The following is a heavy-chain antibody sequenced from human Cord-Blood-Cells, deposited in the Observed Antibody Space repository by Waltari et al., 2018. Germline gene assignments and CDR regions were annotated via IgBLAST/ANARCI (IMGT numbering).Heavy chain of an antibody. CDR2: LLPIFGKA. D-gene: IGHD6-13*01. J-gene: IGHJ4*02. Sequence: QVQLVQSGAEVKKPGSSVKVSCKASGGTFSSYAISWVRQAPGQGLEWMGGLLPIFGKANYAQKFQGRVTITADESTSTAYMERSSLRSEDTAVYYCARVGQQLEFDYWGQGTLVTVSS. V-gene: IGHV1-69*01. CDR3: ARVGQQLEFDY. CDR1: GGTFSSYA.